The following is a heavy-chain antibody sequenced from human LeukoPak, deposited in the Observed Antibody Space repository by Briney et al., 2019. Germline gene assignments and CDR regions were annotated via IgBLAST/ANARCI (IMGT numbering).Heavy chain of an antibody. CDR1: GYTFNSYG. CDR2: ISVYNGNT. D-gene: IGHD2-15*01. J-gene: IGHJ6*03. Sequence: ASVKVSCKASGYTFNSYGISWVRQAPGQGLEWMGWISVYNGNTNYAQKFQGRVTMTTDTSTSIAYMELRSLRSDDTAVYYCAREGSPFYYYYMDVWGKGTTVTVSS. V-gene: IGHV1-18*01. CDR3: AREGSPFYYYYMDV.